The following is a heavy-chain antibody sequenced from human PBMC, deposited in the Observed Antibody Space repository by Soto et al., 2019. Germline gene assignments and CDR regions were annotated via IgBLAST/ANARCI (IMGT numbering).Heavy chain of an antibody. CDR3: ARVVGATNTLQS. Sequence: EVQLVESGGGLVQPGGSLRLSCVASGFTFSGHWMSWVRQAPGKGLEWVANIKQDGSEEHHVDAVKGRFAVSRDNAENSLHLQMNSLRAEDTAVYYGARVVGATNTLQSWGQGTLVTVSS. D-gene: IGHD1-26*01. CDR1: GFTFSGHW. J-gene: IGHJ4*02. CDR2: IKQDGSEE. V-gene: IGHV3-7*01.